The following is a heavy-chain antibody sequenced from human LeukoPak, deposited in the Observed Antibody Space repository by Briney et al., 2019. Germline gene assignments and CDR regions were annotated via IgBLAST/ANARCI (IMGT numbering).Heavy chain of an antibody. Sequence: GSLRLSCAASGFTFSSYGMHWVRQAPGKGLEWVAFIRYDGSNKYYADSVKGRFTISRDNSKNTLYLQMNSLRAEDTAVYYCAKDRSSSTRYFDYWGQGTLVTVSS. V-gene: IGHV3-30*02. J-gene: IGHJ4*02. CDR1: GFTFSSYG. CDR2: IRYDGSNK. D-gene: IGHD2-2*01. CDR3: AKDRSSSTRYFDY.